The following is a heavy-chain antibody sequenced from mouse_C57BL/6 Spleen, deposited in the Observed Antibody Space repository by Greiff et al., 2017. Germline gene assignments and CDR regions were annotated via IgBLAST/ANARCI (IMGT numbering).Heavy chain of an antibody. J-gene: IGHJ2*01. CDR3: AGSYDYDDY. V-gene: IGHV1-82*01. Sequence: QVQLQQSGPELVKPGASVKISCKASGYAFSSSWMNWVKQRPGKGLEWIGRVYPGDGDTNYNGKFKGKATLTADKSSSTAYMQLSSLTSEDSAVYFCAGSYDYDDYWGQGTTLTVSS. CDR2: VYPGDGDT. D-gene: IGHD2-4*01. CDR1: GYAFSSSW.